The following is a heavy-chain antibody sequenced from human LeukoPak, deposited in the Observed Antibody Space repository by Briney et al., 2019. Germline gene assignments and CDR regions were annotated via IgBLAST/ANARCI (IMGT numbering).Heavy chain of an antibody. D-gene: IGHD3-3*01. Sequence: SETLSLTCTVSGGSINSGDYYWSWIRQPPGKGLEWIGSIYYSGSTYYNPSLKSRVTISVDTSKNQFSLKLSSVTAADTAVYYCARHSYDFWSGNYGMDVWGQGTTVTVSS. CDR1: GGSINSGDYY. CDR3: ARHSYDFWSGNYGMDV. V-gene: IGHV4-39*01. J-gene: IGHJ6*02. CDR2: IYYSGST.